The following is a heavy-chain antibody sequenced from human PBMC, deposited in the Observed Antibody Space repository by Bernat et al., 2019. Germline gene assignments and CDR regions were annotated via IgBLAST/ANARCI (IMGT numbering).Heavy chain of an antibody. CDR2: ISYDGSNK. CDR1: GFTFSSYA. J-gene: IGHJ5*02. V-gene: IGHV3-30-3*01. CDR3: AREWGKWYILFWFAP. D-gene: IGHD1-1*01. Sequence: AASGFTFSSYAMHWVRQAPGKGLEWLAVISYDGSNKYYADSVQGRFTISRDNSKNTLYRQMNSLRAEATAVYYCAREWGKWYILFWFAPWGKGIL.